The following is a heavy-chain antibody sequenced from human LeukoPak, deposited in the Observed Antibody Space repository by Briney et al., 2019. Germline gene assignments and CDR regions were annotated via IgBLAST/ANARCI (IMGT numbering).Heavy chain of an antibody. CDR3: ARDVLHRIHYDSSAYYPGSSY. D-gene: IGHD3-22*01. V-gene: IGHV1-18*01. CDR1: GYTFTSYG. CDR2: ISAYNAYT. J-gene: IGHJ4*02. Sequence: ASVKVSCKASGYTFTSYGITWVRQAPGQGLEWMGWISAYNAYTYYAQKLQGRVTMTTDTSTSTTYMELRSLRSDDTAVYYCARDVLHRIHYDSSAYYPGSSYWGQGTLVTVSS.